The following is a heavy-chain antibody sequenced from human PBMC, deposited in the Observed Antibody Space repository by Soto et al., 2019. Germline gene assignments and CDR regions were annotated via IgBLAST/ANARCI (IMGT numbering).Heavy chain of an antibody. J-gene: IGHJ4*02. CDR2: IFYTGTT. V-gene: IGHV4-39*01. CDR3: ARHGSF. Sequence: QMQLQESGPGLVKPSETLSLTCTVSNGSIRTTSYNWGWIRQAPGKGLEWVGSIFYTGTTSYNPSLKSRVTIPVDTPTNQFSLKLASVTAADTAVYSCARHGSFWGQGILVVVSS. CDR1: NGSIRTTSYN. D-gene: IGHD3-16*02.